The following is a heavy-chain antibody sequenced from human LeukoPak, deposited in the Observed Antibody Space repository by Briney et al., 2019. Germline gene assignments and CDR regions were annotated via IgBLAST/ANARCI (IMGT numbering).Heavy chain of an antibody. D-gene: IGHD6-13*01. CDR3: ARGLARAGRQDYYYYVDV. CDR1: GGTFSSYA. CDR2: MIRIFGTA. J-gene: IGHJ6*03. V-gene: IGHV1-69*06. Sequence: ASLKVSCKHSGGTFSSYAIRWVRQAPGQGLEWMGGMIRIFGTANNAQKVQGGVTITADKSTSTAYMGLSSLRSEDTAVYYCARGLARAGRQDYYYYVDVWGKGTTVTVSS.